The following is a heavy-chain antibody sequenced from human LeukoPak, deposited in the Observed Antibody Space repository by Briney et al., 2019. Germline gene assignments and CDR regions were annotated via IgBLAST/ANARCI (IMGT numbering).Heavy chain of an antibody. CDR2: TYYRSKWYN. V-gene: IGHV6-1*01. J-gene: IGHJ5*01. CDR3: VLNREVLTGTSLNWFDS. CDR1: GDSVSSNSAA. Sequence: SQTLSLTCAISGDSVSSNSAAWSWIRQSPSRGLEWLGRTYYRSKWYNDYAISVKSRITINPDASKNQFSLQLNSVTPEDTAVYYCVLNREVLTGTSLNWFDSWGQGTLVTVSS. D-gene: IGHD1-20*01.